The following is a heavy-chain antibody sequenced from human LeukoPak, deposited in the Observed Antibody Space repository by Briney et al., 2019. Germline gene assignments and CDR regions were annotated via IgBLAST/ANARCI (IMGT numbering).Heavy chain of an antibody. Sequence: GASVKVSCKVSGYTLTEISMHWVRQAPGKWLEWMGGFDPEDGETIYAQKFQGRVTMTEDTSTDTAYMELSSLRSEDTAVYYCATSYDSSGYYPYYWGQGTLVTVSS. CDR3: ATSYDSSGYYPYY. CDR2: FDPEDGET. D-gene: IGHD3-22*01. J-gene: IGHJ4*02. CDR1: GYTLTEIS. V-gene: IGHV1-24*01.